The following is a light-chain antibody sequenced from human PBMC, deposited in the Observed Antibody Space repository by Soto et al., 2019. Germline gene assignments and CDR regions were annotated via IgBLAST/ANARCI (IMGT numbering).Light chain of an antibody. Sequence: QSVLTQAPSASASLGDSVKLTCTLSSGHSSYAIAWHQQQPERGPRYLMKLNSDGSHNKGGGIPDRFSGSSSGAERYLTISSLQSEDEADYYCQTWGTGILVFGGGTKLTVL. CDR2: LNSDGSH. CDR1: SGHSSYA. CDR3: QTWGTGILV. J-gene: IGLJ2*01. V-gene: IGLV4-69*01.